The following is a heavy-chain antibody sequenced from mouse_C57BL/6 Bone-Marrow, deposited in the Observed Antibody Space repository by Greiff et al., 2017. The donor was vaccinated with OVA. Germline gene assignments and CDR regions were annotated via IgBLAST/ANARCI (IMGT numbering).Heavy chain of an antibody. CDR3: ARSDYYASSYGREFDY. D-gene: IGHD1-1*01. CDR1: GYSFTDYN. CDR2: INPNYGTT. Sequence: VHVKQSGPELVKPGASVKISCKASGYSFTDYNMNWVKQSNGKSLEWIGVINPNYGTTSYNQKFKGKATLTVDQSSSTAYMQLNSLTSEDSAVYYCARSDYYASSYGREFDYWGQGTTLTVSS. V-gene: IGHV1-39*01. J-gene: IGHJ2*01.